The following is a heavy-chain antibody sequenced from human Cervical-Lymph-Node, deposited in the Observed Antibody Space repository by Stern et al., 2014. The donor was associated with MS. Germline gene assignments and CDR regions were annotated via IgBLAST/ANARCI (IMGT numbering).Heavy chain of an antibody. J-gene: IGHJ6*02. D-gene: IGHD2-2*01. CDR3: ARALGYCSSTSCYARYYYYGMDV. CDR1: GYTFTSYY. V-gene: IGHV1-46*03. Sequence: VQLVESGAEVKKPGASVKVSCKASGYTFTSYYMHWVRQAPGQGLEWMGIINPSGGSTSYAQKFQGRVTMTRDTSTSTVYMELSSLRSEDTAVYYCARALGYCSSTSCYARYYYYGMDVWGQGTTVTVSS. CDR2: INPSGGST.